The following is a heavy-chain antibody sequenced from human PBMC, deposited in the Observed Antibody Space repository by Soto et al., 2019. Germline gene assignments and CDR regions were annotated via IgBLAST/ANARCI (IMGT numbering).Heavy chain of an antibody. J-gene: IGHJ4*02. D-gene: IGHD3-10*01. Sequence: EVQLVETGGGLIQPGGSLRLSCAASGFTVSSNYMSWVRQAPGKGLEWVSVISASGGSTYYADSVKGRFTISRDSSKNTLYLQMNSLRAEDTAVYYCARGAVTPDSWGQGTLVTVSS. CDR3: ARGAVTPDS. CDR1: GFTVSSNY. CDR2: ISASGGST. V-gene: IGHV3-53*02.